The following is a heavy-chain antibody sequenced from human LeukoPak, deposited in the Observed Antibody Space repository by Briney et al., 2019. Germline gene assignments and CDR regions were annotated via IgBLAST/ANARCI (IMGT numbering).Heavy chain of an antibody. CDR1: GGSISSSSYY. V-gene: IGHV4-39*01. J-gene: IGHJ3*02. CDR3: ARTPYIAAAGTDAFDI. CDR2: IYYSGST. D-gene: IGHD6-13*01. Sequence: PSETLSLTCTVSGGSISSSSYYWGWLRQPPGKGLEWIGSIYYSGSTYYNPSLKSRVTISVDTSKNQFSLKLSSVTAADTAVYYCARTPYIAAAGTDAFDIWGQGTMVTVSS.